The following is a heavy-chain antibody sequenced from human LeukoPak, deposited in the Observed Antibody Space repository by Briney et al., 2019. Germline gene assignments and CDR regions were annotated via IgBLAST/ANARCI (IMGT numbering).Heavy chain of an antibody. V-gene: IGHV3-53*01. D-gene: IGHD4-17*01. J-gene: IGHJ3*02. CDR2: IYSGGST. Sequence: GGSLRLSCAASGFTVSSNYMSWVRQAPGKGLEWVSVIYSGGSTYYADSVKGRFTISRDNSKNTLYLQMNSLRAEDTAVYYCARDGGFDDYGDYVGAFDIWGQGKMVTVSS. CDR1: GFTVSSNY. CDR3: ARDGGFDDYGDYVGAFDI.